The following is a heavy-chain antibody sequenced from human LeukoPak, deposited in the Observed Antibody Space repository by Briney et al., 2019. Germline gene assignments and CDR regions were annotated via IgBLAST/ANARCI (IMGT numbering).Heavy chain of an antibody. CDR3: ATDAYSASPQNAY. J-gene: IGHJ4*02. Sequence: PGGSLRLSCAASGFTVSNNYVTWFPQAPGMGLQWVSLIYSDGTTYYADSVKGRFTVSRDNSKNTLYLQMNSLRAEDTAVYYCATDAYSASPQNAYWGQGTLVTVSS. CDR2: IYSDGTT. D-gene: IGHD1-26*01. V-gene: IGHV3-53*01. CDR1: GFTVSNNY.